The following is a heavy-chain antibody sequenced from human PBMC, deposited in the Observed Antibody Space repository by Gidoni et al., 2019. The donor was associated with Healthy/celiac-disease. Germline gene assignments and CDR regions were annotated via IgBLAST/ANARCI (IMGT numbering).Heavy chain of an antibody. CDR2: ISGSGGST. CDR1: GFAFSSYA. J-gene: IGHJ6*02. CDR3: AKSCMALYYYGMDV. V-gene: IGHV3-23*01. Sequence: EVQLLEAGGGWVQPGGSLSRSCQASGFAFSSYAMRWVSQAPGKGLEWVSAISGSGGSTYYADSVKGRFTISRDNSKNTLYLQMNSLRAEDTAVYYCAKSCMALYYYGMDVWGQGTTVTVSS. D-gene: IGHD2-8*01.